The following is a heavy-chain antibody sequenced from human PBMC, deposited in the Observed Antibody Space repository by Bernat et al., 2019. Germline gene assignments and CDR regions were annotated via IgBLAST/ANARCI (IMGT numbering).Heavy chain of an antibody. CDR3: AATTYYYDSSGYWWFDP. Sequence: GAGGGKPAEARSLTGTVAGGSISSSSYYWGWIRQPPGKGLEWIGSIYYSGSTYYNPSLKSRVTISVDTSKNQFSLKLSSVTAADTAVYYCAATTYYYDSSGYWWFDPWGQGTLVTVSS. CDR1: GGSISSSSYY. V-gene: IGHV4-39*01. J-gene: IGHJ5*02. CDR2: IYYSGST. D-gene: IGHD3-22*01.